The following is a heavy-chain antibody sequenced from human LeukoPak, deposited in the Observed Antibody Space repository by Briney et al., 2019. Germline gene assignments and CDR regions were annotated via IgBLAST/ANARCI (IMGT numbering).Heavy chain of an antibody. V-gene: IGHV4-39*01. CDR1: GCCISNSGYY. CDR2: IYYSGST. D-gene: IGHD6-13*01. J-gene: IGHJ3*02. Sequence: SETLSLTCTVSGCCISNSGYYWGWIRQPPGKGLEWIGSIYYSGSTYYNPSLKSRVTISVDTSKNQFSLKLSSVTAADTPVYFCKNNADSSSWYSRHAFDISGQGTMVTVSS. CDR3: KNNADSSSWYSRHAFDI.